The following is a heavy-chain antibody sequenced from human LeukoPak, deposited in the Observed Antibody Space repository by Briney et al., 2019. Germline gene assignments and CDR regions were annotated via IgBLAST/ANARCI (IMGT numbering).Heavy chain of an antibody. CDR1: GYNFTSYW. Sequence: ESLKISCKGSGYNFTSYWIGWVRQMPGKGLEWMGIIYPGDSDTRYSPSFQGQVTISADKSISTAYLQWSSLKASDTAMYYCARRGYYYDSSGYPHYYFDYWGQGTLVTVSS. CDR2: IYPGDSDT. D-gene: IGHD3-22*01. J-gene: IGHJ4*02. V-gene: IGHV5-51*01. CDR3: ARRGYYYDSSGYPHYYFDY.